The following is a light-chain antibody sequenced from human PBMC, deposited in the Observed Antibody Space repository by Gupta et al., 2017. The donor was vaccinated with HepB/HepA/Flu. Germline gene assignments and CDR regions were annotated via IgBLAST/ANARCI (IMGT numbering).Light chain of an antibody. CDR2: GAS. J-gene: IGKJ4*01. CDR1: QSISNF. V-gene: IGKV3-11*01. Sequence: EIVLTQSPGTLSLSPGERATLSCRASQSISNFLAWYQQTPGQAPRLLIYGASNRATGIPARFSGSGSGTDCTLTISNLEPEDFAVYYCQQRYNWPLTVGGGTKVEI. CDR3: QQRYNWPLT.